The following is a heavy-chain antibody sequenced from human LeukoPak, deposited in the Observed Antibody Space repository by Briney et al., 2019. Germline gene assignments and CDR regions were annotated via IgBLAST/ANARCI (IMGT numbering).Heavy chain of an antibody. CDR1: GYTFAGYY. CDR3: ARERAYCSSTSCYENGMDV. V-gene: IGHV1-2*02. D-gene: IGHD2-2*01. CDR2: INPHSGGT. J-gene: IGHJ6*02. Sequence: ASVKVSCKASGYTFAGYYMHWVRQAPGHGLGWVGWINPHSGGTNYAQTFQGRVTMNRDTSIRTAYMELSRLRSDDTAVYYCARERAYCSSTSCYENGMDVWGQGTTVTVSS.